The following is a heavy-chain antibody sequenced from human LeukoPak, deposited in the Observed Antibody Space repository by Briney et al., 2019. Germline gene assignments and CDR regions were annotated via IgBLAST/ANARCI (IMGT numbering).Heavy chain of an antibody. V-gene: IGHV4-59*01. CDR1: GGSISSYY. J-gene: IGHJ4*02. Sequence: SETLSLTCTVSGGSISSYYWSWIRQPPGKGLEWIGYIYYSGSTNYNPSLKSRVTISVDTSKNQFSLKLSSVTAADTAVYYCARDNYVGSFDYWGQGTLVTVSS. CDR2: IYYSGST. CDR3: ARDNYVGSFDY. D-gene: IGHD4-11*01.